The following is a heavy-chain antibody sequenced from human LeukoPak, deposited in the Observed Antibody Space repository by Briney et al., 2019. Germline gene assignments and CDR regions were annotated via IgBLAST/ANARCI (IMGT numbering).Heavy chain of an antibody. V-gene: IGHV1-69*06. D-gene: IGHD5-18*01. CDR2: IIPIFGTA. Sequence: SVKVSCKASGGTFSSYAISWVRQAPGQGLEWMGGIIPIFGTANYAQKFQGRVTITADKSTSTAYMELSSLRSEDTAVYYCARRGGYSYGSVFDIWGQGTMVTVSS. CDR1: GGTFSSYA. J-gene: IGHJ3*02. CDR3: ARRGGYSYGSVFDI.